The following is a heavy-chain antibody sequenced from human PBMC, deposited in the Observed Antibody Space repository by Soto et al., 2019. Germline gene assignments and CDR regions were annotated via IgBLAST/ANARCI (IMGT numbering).Heavy chain of an antibody. CDR3: ASLGPTIDY. J-gene: IGHJ4*02. CDR1: GASIRNYW. CDR2: HSISGIT. V-gene: IGHV4-4*07. D-gene: IGHD7-27*01. Sequence: SETMSLTCTVSGASIRNYWWNWIRQPAGKCVESIGRHSISGITYRNPSLESRVTMSLDTSKNQVSLKLTSVTAADTAVYYWASLGPTIDYGGRGTQVTVSS.